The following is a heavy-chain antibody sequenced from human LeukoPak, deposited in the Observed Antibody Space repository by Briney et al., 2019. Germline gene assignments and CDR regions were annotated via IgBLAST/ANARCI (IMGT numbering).Heavy chain of an antibody. CDR2: INHSGST. V-gene: IGHV4-34*01. CDR3: ARGRAFYYGSGSYYGRKFDYFDY. D-gene: IGHD3-10*01. Sequence: SETLSLTCAVYSGSFSGYYWSWLRQPPGKGLEWLGEINHSGSTNYNPSLKSRVTISVDTSKNQFSLKLSSVTAADTAVFYCARGRAFYYGSGSYYGRKFDYFDYWGQGALVTVSS. CDR1: SGSFSGYY. J-gene: IGHJ4*02.